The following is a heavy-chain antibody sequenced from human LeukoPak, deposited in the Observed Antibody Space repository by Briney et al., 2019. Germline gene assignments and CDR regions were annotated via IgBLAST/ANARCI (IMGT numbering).Heavy chain of an antibody. CDR1: GGSISSYY. V-gene: IGHV4-59*01. CDR3: AREERWLQKRGPYDAFDI. CDR2: IYYSGST. Sequence: SETLSLTCTVSGGSISSYYWSWIRQPPGKGLEWSGYIYYSGSTNYNPSLKSRVTISVDTSKNQFSLKLSSVTAADTAVYYCAREERWLQKRGPYDAFDIWGQGTMVTVSS. D-gene: IGHD5-24*01. J-gene: IGHJ3*02.